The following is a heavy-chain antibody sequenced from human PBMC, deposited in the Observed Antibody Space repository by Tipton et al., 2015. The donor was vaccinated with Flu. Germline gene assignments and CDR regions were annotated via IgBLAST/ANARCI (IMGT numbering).Heavy chain of an antibody. D-gene: IGHD3/OR15-3a*01. CDR2: ISVYNSNT. V-gene: IGHV1-18*04. Sequence: QSGPEVKKPGASVTVSCRASGFTFTNYGFNWVRQAPGQGLEWMGWISVYNSNTNYAQKFQGRVTLTTDTSTSTAYMELRSLKSDDTAVYYCARGGIMIFGVLTRGIDYWGQGTLVTVSS. J-gene: IGHJ4*02. CDR1: GFTFTNYG. CDR3: ARGGIMIFGVLTRGIDY.